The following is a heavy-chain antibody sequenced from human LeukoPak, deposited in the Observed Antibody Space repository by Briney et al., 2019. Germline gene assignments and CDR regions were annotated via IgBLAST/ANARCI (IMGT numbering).Heavy chain of an antibody. V-gene: IGHV4-4*07. CDR2: IYTSGST. D-gene: IGHD3-10*01. CDR3: ARDPGYYGSGTRGAFDI. CDR1: GGSISDYY. Sequence: SETLSLTCTVSGGSISDYYWSWIRQPAGKGLEWIGRIYTSGSTNYNPSFKSRVTMSVDTSKNQFSLKLSSVTAADTAVYYCARDPGYYGSGTRGAFDIWGQGTMVTVSS. J-gene: IGHJ3*02.